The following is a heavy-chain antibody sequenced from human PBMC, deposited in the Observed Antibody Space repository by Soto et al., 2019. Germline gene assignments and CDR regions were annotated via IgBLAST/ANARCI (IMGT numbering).Heavy chain of an antibody. Sequence: SETLSLTCTVSGASISGFYWSWIRTSAGKGLEWIGRIYATGTTDYNPSLKSRVMMSVDTSKKQFSLKLRSVTAADTAVYYCVRDGTKTLRDWFDPWGQGSSGTASS. J-gene: IGHJ5*02. CDR2: IYATGTT. D-gene: IGHD1-1*01. CDR3: VRDGTKTLRDWFDP. V-gene: IGHV4-4*07. CDR1: GASISGFY.